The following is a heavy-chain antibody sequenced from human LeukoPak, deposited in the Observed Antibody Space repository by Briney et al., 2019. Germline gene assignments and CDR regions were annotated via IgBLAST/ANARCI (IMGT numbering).Heavy chain of an antibody. D-gene: IGHD6-13*01. V-gene: IGHV3-23*01. Sequence: GGSLRLSCAASGFTFSSYAMSWVRQAPGKGREGVSAISGSGGSTYYAATVKGRFTISRDNSKNTLYLQMNSLRAEDTAVYYCAKDLEQQLPLGYWGQGTLVTVSS. CDR1: GFTFSSYA. CDR2: ISGSGGST. CDR3: AKDLEQQLPLGY. J-gene: IGHJ4*02.